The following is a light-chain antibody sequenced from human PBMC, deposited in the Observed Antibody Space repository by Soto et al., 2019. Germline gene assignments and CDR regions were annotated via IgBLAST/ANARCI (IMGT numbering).Light chain of an antibody. J-gene: IGKJ4*01. Sequence: DIQMTQSPSTLSAAVGDRVTISCRASRSISRWLAWYQQKPGKAPKLLIYKASNLESGVPSRFSGSGSGTDFTLTFNSLQVDDFATYYCQQGSRTLTFGGGTKVDIK. CDR3: QQGSRTLT. V-gene: IGKV1-5*03. CDR2: KAS. CDR1: RSISRW.